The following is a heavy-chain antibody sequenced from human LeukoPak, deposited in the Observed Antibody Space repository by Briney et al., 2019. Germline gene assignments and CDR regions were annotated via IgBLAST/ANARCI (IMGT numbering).Heavy chain of an antibody. D-gene: IGHD6-19*01. CDR1: GYSISSGYY. V-gene: IGHV4-38-2*02. CDR3: ARLPGIAVAGSVLDY. J-gene: IGHJ4*02. CDR2: IYHSGST. Sequence: SETLSFTCTVSGYSISSGYYWGWIRQPPGKGLEWIGSIYHSGSTYYNPSLKSRVTISVDTSKNQFSLKLSSVTAADTAVYYCARLPGIAVAGSVLDYWGQGTLVTVSS.